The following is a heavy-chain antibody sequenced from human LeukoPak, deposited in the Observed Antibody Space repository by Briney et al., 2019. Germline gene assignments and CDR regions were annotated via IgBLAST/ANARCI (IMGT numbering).Heavy chain of an antibody. V-gene: IGHV1-8*01. CDR1: GYTFTNYD. D-gene: IGHD6-13*01. Sequence: ASVRVSCKASGYTFTNYDINLVRQASGQGLEWTGWMNPNSGNTGSAQKFQGRVTMTSNTSISTAYMELSSLRSEDTAVYYCARGLRREQQLLRAFDYWGQGNPVTVSS. CDR2: MNPNSGNT. J-gene: IGHJ4*02. CDR3: ARGLRREQQLLRAFDY.